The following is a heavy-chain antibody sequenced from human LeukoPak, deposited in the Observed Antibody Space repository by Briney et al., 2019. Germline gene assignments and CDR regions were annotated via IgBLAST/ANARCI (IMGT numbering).Heavy chain of an antibody. CDR2: IRYDGSNK. J-gene: IGHJ4*02. CDR3: AKGWMDGDQQWLGMGYFDY. V-gene: IGHV3-30*02. CDR1: GFTFSSYG. D-gene: IGHD6-19*01. Sequence: GGSLRLSCAASGFTFSSYGMHWVRQAPGKGLEWVAFIRYDGSNKYYADSVKGRFTISRGNSKNTLYLQMNSLRAEDTAVYYCAKGWMDGDQQWLGMGYFDYWGQGTLVTVSS.